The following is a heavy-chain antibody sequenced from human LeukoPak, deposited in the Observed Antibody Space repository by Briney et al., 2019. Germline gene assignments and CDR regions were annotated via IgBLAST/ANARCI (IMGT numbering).Heavy chain of an antibody. V-gene: IGHV3-64*01. J-gene: IGHJ3*02. Sequence: GRSLRLSCAVSGFTFSSYSTKWVRQPPGKGLEYVSAISSNGGSTYYANSVKGRFTISRDNSKNTLYLQMGSLRAEDMAVYYCATHLTTYYYDSSDLGAFDIWGQGTMVTVSS. D-gene: IGHD3-22*01. CDR3: ATHLTTYYYDSSDLGAFDI. CDR2: ISSNGGST. CDR1: GFTFSSYS.